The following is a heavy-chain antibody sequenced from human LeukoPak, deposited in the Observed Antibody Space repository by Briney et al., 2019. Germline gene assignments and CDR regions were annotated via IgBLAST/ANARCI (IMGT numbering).Heavy chain of an antibody. V-gene: IGHV4-59*11. D-gene: IGHD1-26*01. CDR3: ATLGRAAGNAFDI. Sequence: SETLSLTCSVSGDSIGFHFWSWIRQPPGKGLEWIGHTYYGGSTDYNPSLASRVTVSADTSKNQFSLKLSSVTAADTAVYYCATLGRAAGNAFDIWGQGTVVIVSS. CDR2: TYYGGST. J-gene: IGHJ3*02. CDR1: GDSIGFHF.